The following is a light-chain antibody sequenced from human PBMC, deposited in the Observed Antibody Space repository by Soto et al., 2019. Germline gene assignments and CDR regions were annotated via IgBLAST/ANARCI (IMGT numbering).Light chain of an antibody. CDR3: QKLDSYPLT. CDR1: QGIASY. V-gene: IGKV1-9*01. J-gene: IGKJ4*01. Sequence: DIQLTQSPSFLSASVGDRVTITCRASQGIASYLAWYQQKPGKAPKVLIYRASTLQSGVPSRFSGSGSGTEFTLTISSLQPEDFATYYCQKLDSYPLTFGGGTKVEI. CDR2: RAS.